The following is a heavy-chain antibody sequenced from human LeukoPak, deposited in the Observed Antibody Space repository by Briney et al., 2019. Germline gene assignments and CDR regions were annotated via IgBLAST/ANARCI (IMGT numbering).Heavy chain of an antibody. D-gene: IGHD1-26*01. V-gene: IGHV3-30-3*01. CDR2: ISYDGSNK. CDR1: GFTFSSYA. J-gene: IGHJ6*02. Sequence: GSLRLSCAASGFTFSSYAMHWVRQAPGKGLELVAVISYDGSNKYYADSVKGRFTISRDNSKNTLYLQMNSLRAEDTAVYYCARDLPSPPSGYYGMDVWGQGTTVTVSS. CDR3: ARDLPSPPSGYYGMDV.